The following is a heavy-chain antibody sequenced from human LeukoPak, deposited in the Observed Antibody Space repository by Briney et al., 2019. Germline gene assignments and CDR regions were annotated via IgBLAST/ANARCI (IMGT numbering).Heavy chain of an antibody. D-gene: IGHD5-24*01. Sequence: SETLSLTCTVSGGSISNSNYYWGWVRQPPGKGLEWIGTIYYSGNTYYNPSLKSRVTISVDTSKNQFSLRLTFVTAADTAVYFCMRHEEEDGYNAKPFDFWGQGTLVTVSS. CDR1: GGSISNSNYY. J-gene: IGHJ4*02. V-gene: IGHV4-39*01. CDR3: MRHEEEDGYNAKPFDF. CDR2: IYYSGNT.